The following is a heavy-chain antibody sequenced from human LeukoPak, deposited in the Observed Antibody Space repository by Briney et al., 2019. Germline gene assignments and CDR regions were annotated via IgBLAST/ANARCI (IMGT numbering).Heavy chain of an antibody. J-gene: IGHJ5*02. D-gene: IGHD6-13*01. Sequence: SETLSLTCTVSGDSISSSTYYWSWIRQPPGKGLEWIGTSYYSGSTYYNPSLNSRVTISVDTSKNQFSLKLSSVTAADTAVYYCARRVAAAPRWFDPWGQGTLVTVSS. CDR1: GDSISSSTYY. CDR3: ARRVAAAPRWFDP. V-gene: IGHV4-39*01. CDR2: SYYSGST.